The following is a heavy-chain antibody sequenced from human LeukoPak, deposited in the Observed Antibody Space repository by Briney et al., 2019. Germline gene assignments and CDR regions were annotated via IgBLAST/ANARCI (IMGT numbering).Heavy chain of an antibody. V-gene: IGHV5-51*01. CDR3: ARQYYDILTDPNYFDS. Sequence: GESLKISCKGSGYSFSNYWIGWVRQMPGKGLEWVGIILPANSETRYSPSFQGQVTMSAGKSISTAYLQWSSLKAADTAMYYCARQYYDILTDPNYFDSWGQGTLVTVSS. D-gene: IGHD3-9*01. CDR1: GYSFSNYW. J-gene: IGHJ4*02. CDR2: ILPANSET.